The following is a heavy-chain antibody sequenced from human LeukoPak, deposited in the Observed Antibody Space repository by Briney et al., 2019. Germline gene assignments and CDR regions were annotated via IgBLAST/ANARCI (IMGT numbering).Heavy chain of an antibody. Sequence: SVKVSCKAAGYTFTGYYMFWVRQAPGQGLEWMGRINPNSGGTNYAQKFQGRVTMTRDTSISTAYMELSRLRSDDTAVYYCARGYCSGGSCYSVEKWLDPWGQGTLVTVSS. CDR2: INPNSGGT. D-gene: IGHD2-15*01. J-gene: IGHJ5*02. CDR1: GYTFTGYY. V-gene: IGHV1-2*06. CDR3: ARGYCSGGSCYSVEKWLDP.